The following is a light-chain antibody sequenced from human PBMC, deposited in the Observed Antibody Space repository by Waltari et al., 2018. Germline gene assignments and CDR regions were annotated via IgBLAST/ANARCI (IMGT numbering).Light chain of an antibody. V-gene: IGLV6-57*01. CDR2: EDN. J-gene: IGLJ3*02. Sequence: FMLTQPHSVSESPGKTVTISCTRSSGSIASTYVPWYQQRPGSSPTTVIYEDNQRPSGVPDRFSGSIDSSSNSASLTISGLKTEDEADYYCQSYDSSNQVFGGGTKLTVL. CDR3: QSYDSSNQV. CDR1: SGSIASTY.